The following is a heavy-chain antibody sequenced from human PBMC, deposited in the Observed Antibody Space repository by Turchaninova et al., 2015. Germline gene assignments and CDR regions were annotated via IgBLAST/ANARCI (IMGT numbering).Heavy chain of an antibody. D-gene: IGHD5-18*01. V-gene: IGHV4-59*08. CDR2: IHYSGTT. J-gene: IGHJ5*02. Sequence: QVQLQEAGPGRVKPAETLSLTCPVAGGSISTSYWPWIRPPPGKGLEWIADIHYSGTTNYNPSLKSRATISVDTSQNQVSLELSSVTAADTAVYYCTRFSFGNNWFDPWGQGALVTVSS. CDR3: TRFSFGNNWFDP. CDR1: GGSISTSY.